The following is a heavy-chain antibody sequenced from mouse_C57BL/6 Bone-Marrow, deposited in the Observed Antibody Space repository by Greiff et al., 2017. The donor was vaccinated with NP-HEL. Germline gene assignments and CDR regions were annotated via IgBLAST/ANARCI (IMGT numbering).Heavy chain of an antibody. J-gene: IGHJ2*01. V-gene: IGHV7-3*01. CDR3: ATGGYYYGSRDY. CDR1: GFTFTDYY. D-gene: IGHD1-1*01. CDR2: IRNKANGYTT. Sequence: EVQLQESGGGLVQPGGSLSLSCAASGFTFTDYYMSWVRQPPGKALEWLGFIRNKANGYTTEYSASVKGRFTISRDNSQSILYLQMNALRAEDSATYYCATGGYYYGSRDYWGQGTTLTVSS.